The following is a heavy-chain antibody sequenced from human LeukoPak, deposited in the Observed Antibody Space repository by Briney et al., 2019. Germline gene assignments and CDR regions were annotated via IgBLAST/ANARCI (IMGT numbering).Heavy chain of an antibody. Sequence: GGSLRLSCAASGFTFSSYWMHWVRQAPGKGLVWVSRINSDGSSTSYADSVKGRFTISRDNAKNTLYLQMNSLRAEDTAVYYCAREDSSFIPFAYWGQGTLVTVSS. CDR3: AREDSSFIPFAY. CDR1: GFTFSSYW. D-gene: IGHD6-6*01. J-gene: IGHJ4*02. CDR2: INSDGSST. V-gene: IGHV3-74*01.